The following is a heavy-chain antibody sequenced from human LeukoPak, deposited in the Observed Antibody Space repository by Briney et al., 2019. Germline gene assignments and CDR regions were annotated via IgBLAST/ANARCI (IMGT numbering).Heavy chain of an antibody. CDR3: AREDLGDAKDNAFDI. D-gene: IGHD3-16*01. V-gene: IGHV4-31*03. CDR1: GVSISSGGNY. CDR2: IYYGGST. Sequence: NPSETLSLTCSVSGVSISSGGNYWSWLRQRPGKDLEWISYIYYGGSTYHNPSLRSRLNISVDTSKNQFSLEVTSVTAADTAVYYCAREDLGDAKDNAFDIWGQGTMVTVSS. J-gene: IGHJ3*02.